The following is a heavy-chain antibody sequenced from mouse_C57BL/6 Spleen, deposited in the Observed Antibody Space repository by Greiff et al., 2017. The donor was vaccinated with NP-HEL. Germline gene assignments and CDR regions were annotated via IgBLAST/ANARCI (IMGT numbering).Heavy chain of an antibody. CDR1: GYTFTDYN. Sequence: EVQLQQSGPELVKPGASVKIPCKASGYTFTDYNMDWVKQSHGKSLEWIGDINPNNGGTIYNQKFKGKATLTVDKSSSTAYMELRSLTSEDTAVXGSARPAQATGDMDDWGKGTSVTVSS. CDR2: INPNNGGT. D-gene: IGHD3-2*02. V-gene: IGHV1-18*01. J-gene: IGHJ4*01. CDR3: ARPAQATGDMDD.